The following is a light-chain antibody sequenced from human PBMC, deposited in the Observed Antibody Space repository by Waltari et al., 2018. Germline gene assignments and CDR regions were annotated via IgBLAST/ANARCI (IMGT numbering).Light chain of an antibody. Sequence: SALPQPASVSGSPGPSIPIPCPGTRSDFRLLYYVSWYQPRPGKAPRLIIYDAVKRPSGVSNRFAGSMSGYTASLTISGLQAEDEADYYCCSYTSSDTYVFGSGTTVTVL. CDR3: CSYTSSDTYV. CDR2: DAV. J-gene: IGLJ1*01. CDR1: RSDFRLLYY. V-gene: IGLV2-14*03.